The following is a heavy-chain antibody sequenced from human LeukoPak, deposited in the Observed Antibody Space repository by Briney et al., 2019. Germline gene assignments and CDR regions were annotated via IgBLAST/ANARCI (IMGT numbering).Heavy chain of an antibody. CDR2: ISGSGGST. V-gene: IGHV3-23*01. Sequence: GGSLRLSCAASGFTFSSYAMSWVRQAPGKGLEWVSAISGSGGSTYYADSVKGRFTISRDNSKNTLYLQMNSLRAEDTAVYYCAKGPSHYYGSGSYYNYWGQGTLVTVSS. CDR3: AKGPSHYYGSGSYYNY. D-gene: IGHD3-10*01. J-gene: IGHJ4*02. CDR1: GFTFSSYA.